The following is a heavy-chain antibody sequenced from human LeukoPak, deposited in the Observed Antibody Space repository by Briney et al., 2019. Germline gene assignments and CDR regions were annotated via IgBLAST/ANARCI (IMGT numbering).Heavy chain of an antibody. CDR3: ARPGDYEEYYFDY. Sequence: GGSLRLSCAASGFTVSSNYMSWVRQAPGKGLEWVSVIYSGGSTYYADSVKGRFTISRDNSKNTLYLQMNSLRAEDTAVYYCARPGDYEEYYFDYWGQGTLVTVSS. CDR2: IYSGGST. V-gene: IGHV3-53*01. J-gene: IGHJ4*02. CDR1: GFTVSSNY. D-gene: IGHD4-17*01.